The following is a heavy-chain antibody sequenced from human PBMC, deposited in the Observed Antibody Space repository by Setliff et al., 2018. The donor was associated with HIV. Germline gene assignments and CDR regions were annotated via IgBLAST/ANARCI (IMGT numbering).Heavy chain of an antibody. V-gene: IGHV3-74*01. Sequence: GGSLRLSCGASGISFGNHWMYWVRQAPGKGLVWVSRINADGSITDYADSVKGRFTISRDNAKNTLYMQMNSLRAEDTAVYYCARPYTVWVYGMDVWGQGTTVTAP. D-gene: IGHD2-8*01. CDR3: ARPYTVWVYGMDV. CDR1: GISFGNHW. CDR2: INADGSIT. J-gene: IGHJ6*02.